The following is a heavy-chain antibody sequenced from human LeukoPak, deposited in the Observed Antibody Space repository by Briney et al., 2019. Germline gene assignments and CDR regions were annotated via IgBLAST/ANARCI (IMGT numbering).Heavy chain of an antibody. CDR2: IRSKANSYAT. CDR1: VFTFSGSA. V-gene: IGHV3-73*01. D-gene: IGHD3-10*01. CDR3: TSRGTMVRGVVDY. J-gene: IGHJ4*02. Sequence: GGSLKLSCAASVFTFSGSAMHWVRQASGKGLEWVGRIRSKANSYATAYAASVKGRFTTSRDDSKNTAYLQMNSLKTEDMAVYYCTSRGTMVRGVVDYWGQGTLVTVSS.